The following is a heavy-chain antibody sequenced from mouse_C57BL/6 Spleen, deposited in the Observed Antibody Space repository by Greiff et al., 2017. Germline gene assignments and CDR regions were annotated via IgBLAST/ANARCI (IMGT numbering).Heavy chain of an antibody. CDR2: IDPSDSYT. Sequence: VQLQQSGAELVMPGASVKLSCKASGYTFTSSWMHWVKQRPGQGLEWIGEIDPSDSYTNYNQKFKGKSTLTVDKSSSTAYMQLSSLTSEDSAVYYCARGELYFDYWGQGTTLTVSS. V-gene: IGHV1-69*01. CDR1: GYTFTSSW. CDR3: ARGELYFDY. D-gene: IGHD4-1*01. J-gene: IGHJ2*01.